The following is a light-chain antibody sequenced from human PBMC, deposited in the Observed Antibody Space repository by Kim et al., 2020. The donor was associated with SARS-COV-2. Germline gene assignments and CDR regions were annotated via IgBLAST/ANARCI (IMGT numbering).Light chain of an antibody. CDR3: QTWGTDIHVV. Sequence: SVTLACSLRYWHRYYAIAWQQQQPEKRPRYLMKVNSDGSHVKGDGIPDRFSGSNSGAERYLTISSLQSEDEADYYCQTWGTDIHVVFGGGTQLTVL. CDR1: YWHRYYA. CDR2: VNSDGSH. V-gene: IGLV4-69*01. J-gene: IGLJ2*01.